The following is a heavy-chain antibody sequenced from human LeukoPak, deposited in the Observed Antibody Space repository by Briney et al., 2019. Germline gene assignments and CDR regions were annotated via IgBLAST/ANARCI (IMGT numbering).Heavy chain of an antibody. CDR1: GGSLSSFY. J-gene: IGHJ4*02. CDR2: IYYSGNT. CDR3: AISGASDCWSGYYTFDS. D-gene: IGHD3-3*01. Sequence: SETLSLTCTVSGGSLSSFYWSWIRQPPGKGREWMGYIYYSGNTVYHPSLKSRVTISADTPKNQFSLKLSSVTAADTAVYYCAISGASDCWSGYYTFDSWGQGTLVTVSA. V-gene: IGHV4-59*08.